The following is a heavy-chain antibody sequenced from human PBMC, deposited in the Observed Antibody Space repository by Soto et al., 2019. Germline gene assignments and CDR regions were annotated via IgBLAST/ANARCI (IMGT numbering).Heavy chain of an antibody. Sequence: ALVKVSCKASGYTFTRYSMHWVRHAPGQRLEWMGWINTGNCKKKYLQKFQGRVTITRDTSASTAYKELSSLRCEDTAVYYCARGCEGLYYYYGMDGWGQGTTVTVSS. V-gene: IGHV1-3*04. J-gene: IGHJ6*02. CDR2: INTGNCKK. CDR1: GYTFTRYS. CDR3: ARGCEGLYYYYGMDG. D-gene: IGHD6-19*01.